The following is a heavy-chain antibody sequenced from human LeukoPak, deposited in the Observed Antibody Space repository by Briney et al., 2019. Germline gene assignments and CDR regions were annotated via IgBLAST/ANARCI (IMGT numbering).Heavy chain of an antibody. V-gene: IGHV3-23*01. J-gene: IGHJ6*02. CDR3: AKANSGTYVYYVMDV. Sequence: GGSLRLSCAASGFTFNNYAMSWVRQAPGKGLEWVSVISDSGGSTYYADSVKGRFPISRDNSKNTLYLQMNSLRADDTAVYYCAKANSGTYVYYVMDVWGQGTTVTVSS. CDR1: GFTFNNYA. CDR2: ISDSGGST. D-gene: IGHD1-26*01.